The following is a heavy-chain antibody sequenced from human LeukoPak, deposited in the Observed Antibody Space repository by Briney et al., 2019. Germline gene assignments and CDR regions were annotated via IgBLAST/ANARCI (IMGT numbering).Heavy chain of an antibody. D-gene: IGHD3-10*01. CDR3: ARTIKYYGSGSYSDY. V-gene: IGHV1-69*04. Sequence: SVKVSCKASGGTFSSYAISWVRQAPGQGLEWMGRIIPILGIANYAQKFQGRVTITADKSTSTAYMELSSLRSEDTAVYYCARTIKYYGSGSYSDYWGQGTLVTVSS. J-gene: IGHJ4*02. CDR2: IIPILGIA. CDR1: GGTFSSYA.